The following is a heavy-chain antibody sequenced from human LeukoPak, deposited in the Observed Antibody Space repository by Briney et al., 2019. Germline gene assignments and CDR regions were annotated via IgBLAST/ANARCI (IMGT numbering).Heavy chain of an antibody. CDR2: ILYSADNT. CDR1: GFTFSSYA. Sequence: GGSLRLSCAASGFTFSSYAMSWVRQAPGKGLEWVTLILYSADNTYYADPVKGRFTFSRDNSKNTVSLQMNSLRAEDTALYYCAKGLRYSSGWPKFDSWGQGTLVTVSS. J-gene: IGHJ4*02. CDR3: AKGLRYSSGWPKFDS. V-gene: IGHV3-23*01. D-gene: IGHD6-19*01.